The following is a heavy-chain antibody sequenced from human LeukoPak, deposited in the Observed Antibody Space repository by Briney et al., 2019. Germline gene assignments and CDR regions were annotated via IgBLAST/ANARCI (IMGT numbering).Heavy chain of an antibody. CDR2: IYYSGST. CDR1: GGSISSYY. Sequence: SETLSLTCTVSGGSISSYYWSWIRQPPGKGLEWIGYIYYSGSTNYNPSLKSRVTISVDTSKNQLSLKLSSVTAADTAVYYCARALIFGYYYYYYYMDVWGKGTTVTVSS. J-gene: IGHJ6*03. V-gene: IGHV4-59*12. D-gene: IGHD2-21*02. CDR3: ARALIFGYYYYYYYMDV.